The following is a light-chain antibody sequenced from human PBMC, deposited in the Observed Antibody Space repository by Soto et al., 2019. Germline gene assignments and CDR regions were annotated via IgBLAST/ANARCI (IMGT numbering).Light chain of an antibody. CDR2: DAS. CDR1: QSVSSY. V-gene: IGKV3-20*01. J-gene: IGKJ1*01. Sequence: EIVLTQSPGPLSLSPGETATPSCRASQSVSSYLAWYQQKPGQAPRLLMYDASRRATGIPDRFSGSGSGTDSTLTISRLDPEDFAVYYCQQYGSSRTLGQGTKVDIK. CDR3: QQYGSSRT.